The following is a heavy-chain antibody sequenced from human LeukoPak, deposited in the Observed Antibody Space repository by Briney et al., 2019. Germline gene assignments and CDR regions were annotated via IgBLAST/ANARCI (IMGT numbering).Heavy chain of an antibody. Sequence: SETLSLTCTVSGGSISSYYWSWIRQPPGKGLEWIGYIYYSGSTNYNPSLKSRVTISVDTSKNQFSLKLSSVTAADTAVYYCTFAVAGTSPGSFDYWGQGTLVTVSS. V-gene: IGHV4-59*12. CDR3: TFAVAGTSPGSFDY. CDR2: IYYSGST. CDR1: GGSISSYY. D-gene: IGHD6-19*01. J-gene: IGHJ4*02.